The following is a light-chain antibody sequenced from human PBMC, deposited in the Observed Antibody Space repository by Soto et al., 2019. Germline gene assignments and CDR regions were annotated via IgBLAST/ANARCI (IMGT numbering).Light chain of an antibody. CDR1: QSASSSY. CDR2: GAS. J-gene: IGKJ4*01. Sequence: EIVLTQSPGTLSLSPGERATLSCRASQSASSSYLAWYQQEPGQAPRLLIYGASSRATGIPDRFSGSGSGTDFTLTISRLEPEDFAVYYCQQYGSSPLTFGGGTKVDIK. V-gene: IGKV3-20*01. CDR3: QQYGSSPLT.